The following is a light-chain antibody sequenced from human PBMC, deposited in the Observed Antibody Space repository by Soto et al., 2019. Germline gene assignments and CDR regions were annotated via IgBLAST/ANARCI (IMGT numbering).Light chain of an antibody. J-gene: IGKJ2*01. Sequence: EIVMTQSPVTLSVSPGERATLSCRASQSVGGDLAWYQQIPGQAPRLLIYGAVTRATGVAARFSGGGSGKDCTLTVDSLQSEDLAIYYCQQYYAWPSTFGQGTKLEI. V-gene: IGKV3-15*01. CDR2: GAV. CDR1: QSVGGD. CDR3: QQYYAWPST.